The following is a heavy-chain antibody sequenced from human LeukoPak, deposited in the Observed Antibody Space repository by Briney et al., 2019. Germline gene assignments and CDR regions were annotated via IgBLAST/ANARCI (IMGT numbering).Heavy chain of an antibody. CDR2: IYTSGST. D-gene: IGHD3-3*01. J-gene: IGHJ6*02. CDR1: GGSISSYY. Sequence: SETLSLTCTVSGGSISSYYWSWIRQPAGKGLEWIGRIYTSGSTNYNPSLKSRVTMSVDTSKNQFSLKLSSVTAADTAVYYCARDYYDFWSGSNYYYYGMDVWGQGTTVTVSS. CDR3: ARDYYDFWSGSNYYYYGMDV. V-gene: IGHV4-4*07.